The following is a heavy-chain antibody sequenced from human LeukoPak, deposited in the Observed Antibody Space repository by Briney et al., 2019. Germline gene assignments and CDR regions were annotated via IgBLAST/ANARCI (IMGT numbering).Heavy chain of an antibody. Sequence: GGSLRLSCIASGFTFEDFAMHWVRHVPGKGLEWVSGISWNSGTIGYADSVKGRFTISRDNAKSSLYLQMNSLRAEDTAIYYCARDLYCTTTSCYGFDYWGQGTLVTVSS. CDR3: ARDLYCTTTSCYGFDY. V-gene: IGHV3-9*01. CDR1: GFTFEDFA. J-gene: IGHJ4*02. D-gene: IGHD2-2*01. CDR2: ISWNSGTI.